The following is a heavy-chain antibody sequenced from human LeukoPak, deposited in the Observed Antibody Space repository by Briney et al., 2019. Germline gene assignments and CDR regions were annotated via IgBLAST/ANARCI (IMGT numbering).Heavy chain of an antibody. CDR3: ARGSGSSGYRAFVY. CDR2: INSDGSST. V-gene: IGHV3-74*01. J-gene: IGHJ4*02. Sequence: GGSLRLSCAAFGFTFSSYWMHWVRQAPGKGLVWVSRINSDGSSTSYADSVKGRFTISRDNAKNTLYLQMNSLRAEDTAVYYCARGSGSSGYRAFVYWGQGTLVTVSS. CDR1: GFTFSSYW. D-gene: IGHD3-22*01.